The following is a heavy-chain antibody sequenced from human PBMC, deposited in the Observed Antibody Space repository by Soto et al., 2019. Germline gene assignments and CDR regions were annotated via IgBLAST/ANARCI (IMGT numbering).Heavy chain of an antibody. V-gene: IGHV4-4*02. CDR2: IYHSGST. Sequence: WETLSLTCAVSGGCISSSNWWSWVRQPPGKGLEWIGEIYHSGSTNYNPSLKSRVTISVDKSKNQFSLKPSSVTAADTSVYYCARVVDYGFWSGYYFYFDYWGQGTLVTVSS. CDR3: ARVVDYGFWSGYYFYFDY. J-gene: IGHJ4*02. D-gene: IGHD3-3*01. CDR1: GGCISSSNW.